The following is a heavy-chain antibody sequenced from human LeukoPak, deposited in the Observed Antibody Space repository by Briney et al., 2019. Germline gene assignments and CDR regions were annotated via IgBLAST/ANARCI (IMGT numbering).Heavy chain of an antibody. D-gene: IGHD3-10*01. V-gene: IGHV1-2*02. Sequence: GASVKVSCKTSGYTFTGYYMHWLRQAPGQGLEWMGWVNTHTGATNYAQKLQGAVTMTRDKSISTAYMELSRPRSDDTAMYYCARSGRGHVYGFFDYWGQGTLVTVSS. CDR2: VNTHTGAT. J-gene: IGHJ4*02. CDR1: GYTFTGYY. CDR3: ARSGRGHVYGFFDY.